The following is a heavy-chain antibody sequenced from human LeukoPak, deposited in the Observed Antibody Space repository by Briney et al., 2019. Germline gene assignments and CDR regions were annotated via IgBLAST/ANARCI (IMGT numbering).Heavy chain of an antibody. CDR1: GGSISSGGYY. D-gene: IGHD5-12*01. CDR2: IYYSGST. J-gene: IGHJ5*02. Sequence: PSQTLSLTCTVSGGSISSGGYYWSWIRQHPGKGLEWIGYIYYSGSTYYNPSLKSRVTISVDTSKNQFSLKLSSVTAADTAVYYCARDRGQGYARVNWFDPWGQGTLVTVSS. V-gene: IGHV4-31*03. CDR3: ARDRGQGYARVNWFDP.